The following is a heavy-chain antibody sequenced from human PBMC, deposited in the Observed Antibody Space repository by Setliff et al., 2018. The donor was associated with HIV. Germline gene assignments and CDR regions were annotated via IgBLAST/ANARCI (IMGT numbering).Heavy chain of an antibody. D-gene: IGHD3-22*01. V-gene: IGHV4-34*01. CDR1: GGSFSGHY. CDR2: IYYSGST. Sequence: PSETLSLTCAVNGGSFSGHYWSWIRQPPGKGLEWIGNIYYSGSTYYNPSLKSRVTIPVDTSKNQLYLKLSAVTAADTAVYYCARGGGFWYYDSSGYGGRLYYYYGMDVWGQGTTVTVSS. J-gene: IGHJ6*02. CDR3: ARGGGFWYYDSSGYGGRLYYYYGMDV.